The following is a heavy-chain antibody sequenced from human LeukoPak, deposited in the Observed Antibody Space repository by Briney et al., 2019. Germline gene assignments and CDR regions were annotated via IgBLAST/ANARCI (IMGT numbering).Heavy chain of an antibody. CDR3: ARVGLSSSSGRNSIDY. D-gene: IGHD6-19*01. Sequence: ASVKVSCKASGYTFTSYYMHWVRQAPGQGLGWMGIINPSGGSTSCAQKFQGRVTMTRDMSTSTAHMELSSRRSEDTAVYYCARVGLSSSSGRNSIDYWGQGTLVTVSS. J-gene: IGHJ4*02. CDR1: GYTFTSYY. V-gene: IGHV1-46*01. CDR2: INPSGGST.